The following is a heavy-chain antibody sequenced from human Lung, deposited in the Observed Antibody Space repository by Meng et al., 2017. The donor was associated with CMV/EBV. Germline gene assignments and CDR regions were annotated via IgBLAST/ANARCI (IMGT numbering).Heavy chain of an antibody. CDR2: INPSGGST. D-gene: IGHD6-19*01. CDR3: ARGIAVAIGGLDP. V-gene: IGHV1-46*01. Sequence: ASXXVSXKASGYTFTSYYMHWVRQAPGQGLEWMGIINPSGGSTSYAQKFQGRVTMTRDTSTSTVYMELSSLRSEDTAVYYCARGIAVAIGGLDPWGQGTLVTVSS. J-gene: IGHJ5*02. CDR1: GYTFTSYY.